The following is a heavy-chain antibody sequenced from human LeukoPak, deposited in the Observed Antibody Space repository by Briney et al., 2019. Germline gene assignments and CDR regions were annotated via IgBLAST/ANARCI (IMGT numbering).Heavy chain of an antibody. CDR1: GFTFSNYA. V-gene: IGHV3-23*01. J-gene: IGHJ4*01. Sequence: GGSLRLSCTASGFTFSNYAMIWVRQAPGKGLEWVSSISESGGNTSHAEGVKGRFTISRDNSMNKVYLQMNSVRAEDTAIYYCAKEIPPNTWYYFDYWGQGTLVTVSS. CDR3: AKEIPPNTWYYFDY. D-gene: IGHD2-21*01. CDR2: ISESGGNT.